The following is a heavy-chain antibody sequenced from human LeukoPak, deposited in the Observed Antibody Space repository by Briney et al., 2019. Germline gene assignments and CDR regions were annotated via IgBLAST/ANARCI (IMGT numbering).Heavy chain of an antibody. CDR2: IIPILGIA. CDR1: GGTFSSYA. V-gene: IGHV1-69*04. J-gene: IGHJ4*01. D-gene: IGHD5-18*01. CDR3: ARERLGDTAMAVYYFDY. Sequence: ASVKVSCKASGGTFSSYAISWVRQAPGQGLEWMGRIIPILGIANYAQKFQGRVTITADKSTSTAYMELSSLRSEDTAVYYCARERLGDTAMAVYYFDYWGRGTLVTVSS.